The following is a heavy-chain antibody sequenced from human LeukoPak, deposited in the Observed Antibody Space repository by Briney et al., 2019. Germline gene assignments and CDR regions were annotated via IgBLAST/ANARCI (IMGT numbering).Heavy chain of an antibody. D-gene: IGHD4-23*01. CDR3: ARRGGYYFDY. CDR1: GFTFSSYA. J-gene: IGHJ4*02. Sequence: GWSLRLSCAASGFTFSSYAMHWVRQAPGKRLEYLSAVSSNGDSTYYANSVKGRFTISRDNSKNTLYLQMGSLGAEDMAVYYCARRGGYYFDYWGQGTLVTVSS. CDR2: VSSNGDST. V-gene: IGHV3-64*01.